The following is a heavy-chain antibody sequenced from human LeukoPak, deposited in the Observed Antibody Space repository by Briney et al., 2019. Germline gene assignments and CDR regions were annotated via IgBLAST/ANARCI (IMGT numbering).Heavy chain of an antibody. J-gene: IGHJ4*02. CDR2: IYHSGST. CDR3: ARRYSGYDFSAYYFDY. Sequence: SETLSLTCTVSGYSISSGYYWGWIRQPPGKGLEWIGSIYHSGSTYYNPSLKSRVTISVDTSKNQFSLKLSSVTAADTAVYYCARRYSGYDFSAYYFDYWGQGTLVTVSS. D-gene: IGHD5-12*01. CDR1: GYSISSGYY. V-gene: IGHV4-38-2*02.